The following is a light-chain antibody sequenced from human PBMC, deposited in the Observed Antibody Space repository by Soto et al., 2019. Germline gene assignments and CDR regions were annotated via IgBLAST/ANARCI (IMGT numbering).Light chain of an antibody. CDR3: GDYFLWTAGM. CDR2: DAY. CDR1: QFVSTR. J-gene: IGKJ1*01. Sequence: EIVVTQSPATLSASPGARVTLTCRASQFVSTRLALYQQRPGQVPRLLICDAYTRALGNSARLSRGGSGTEFAHTVISLQYEEFALCYCGDYFLWTAGMFGPGTTVDIK. V-gene: IGKV3-15*01.